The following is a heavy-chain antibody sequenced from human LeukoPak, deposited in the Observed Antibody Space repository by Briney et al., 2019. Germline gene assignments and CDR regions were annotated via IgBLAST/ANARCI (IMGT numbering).Heavy chain of an antibody. V-gene: IGHV4-39*01. Sequence: SETLSLTCTVSGGSISISSYYSGWIRQPPGKGLEWFGGIYYGGSTYYNPSLKSRVTISVDTSKNQFSLKLSSVTAADTAVYYCASSYSSSVVDAFDIWGQGTMVTVS. CDR2: IYYGGST. CDR3: ASSYSSSVVDAFDI. CDR1: GGSISISSYY. J-gene: IGHJ3*02. D-gene: IGHD6-6*01.